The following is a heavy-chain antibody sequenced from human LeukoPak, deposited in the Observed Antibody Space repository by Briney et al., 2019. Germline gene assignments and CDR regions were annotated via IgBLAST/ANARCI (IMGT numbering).Heavy chain of an antibody. CDR2: INHSGST. CDR1: GGSFSGCY. J-gene: IGHJ4*02. V-gene: IGHV4-34*01. D-gene: IGHD3-10*01. CDR3: ARGPSNYYGSGSYLDY. Sequence: PSETLSLTCAVYGGSFSGCYWSWIRQPPGKGLEWIGEINHSGSTNYNPSLKSRVTISEDTSKNQFSLKLSSVTAADTAVYYCARGPSNYYGSGSYLDYWGQGTLVTVSS.